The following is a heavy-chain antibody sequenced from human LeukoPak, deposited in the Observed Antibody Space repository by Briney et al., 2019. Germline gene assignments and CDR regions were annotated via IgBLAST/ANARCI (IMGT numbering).Heavy chain of an antibody. D-gene: IGHD2-15*01. V-gene: IGHV1-2*02. J-gene: IGHJ4*02. CDR2: INPNSGGT. Sequence: ASVKVSCKASGYTVTGYYMHWVRQAPGHGLEWMGWINPNSGGTNYAQKFRGRVTMTRDTSISTAYMELSRLRSDATAVYYCARVRNSGGSSDFDYWGQGTLVTVSS. CDR1: GYTVTGYY. CDR3: ARVRNSGGSSDFDY.